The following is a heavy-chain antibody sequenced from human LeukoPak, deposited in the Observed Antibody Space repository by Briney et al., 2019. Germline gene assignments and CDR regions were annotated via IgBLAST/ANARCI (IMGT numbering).Heavy chain of an antibody. CDR3: ARTYYDFWSGYFV. CDR2: IYSGGST. D-gene: IGHD3-3*01. Sequence: GESLRLSCAASGFTVSSNYMSWVRQAPGKGLEWVSVIYSGGSTYYADSVKGRFTISRDNSKNTLYLQMNSLRAEDTAVYYCARTYYDFWSGYFVWGQGTLVTVSS. J-gene: IGHJ4*02. CDR1: GFTVSSNY. V-gene: IGHV3-53*01.